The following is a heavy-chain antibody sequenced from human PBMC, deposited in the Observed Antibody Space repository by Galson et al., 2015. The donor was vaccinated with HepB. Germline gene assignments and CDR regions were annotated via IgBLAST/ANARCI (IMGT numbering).Heavy chain of an antibody. Sequence: SLILPCAASGFTFSSYGMHWVRQTPGKGLEWVAFISNDGSNKYYVESVKGRFTISRDNSKNTVYLQMNSLRAEDTAIYYCAKDGPCSTCYYYGMDVWGQGTTVTVSS. CDR3: AKDGPCSTCYYYGMDV. CDR1: GFTFSSYG. CDR2: ISNDGSNK. V-gene: IGHV3-30*18. J-gene: IGHJ6*02. D-gene: IGHD1-1*01.